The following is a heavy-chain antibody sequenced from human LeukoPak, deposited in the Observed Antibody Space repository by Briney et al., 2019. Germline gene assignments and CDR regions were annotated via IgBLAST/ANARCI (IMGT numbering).Heavy chain of an antibody. CDR3: ARARGPLVFDY. V-gene: IGHV4-59*01. J-gene: IGHJ4*02. Sequence: SETLSLTCAVYGGSFSGYYWSWIRQPPGKGLEWIGYIYYSGSTNYNPSLKSRVTISVDTSKNQFSLKLSSVTAADTAVYYCARARGPLVFDYWGQGTLVTVSS. CDR2: IYYSGST. D-gene: IGHD5-12*01. CDR1: GGSFSGYY.